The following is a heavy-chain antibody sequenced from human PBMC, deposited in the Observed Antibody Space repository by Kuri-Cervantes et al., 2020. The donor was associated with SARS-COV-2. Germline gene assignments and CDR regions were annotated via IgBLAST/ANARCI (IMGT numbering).Heavy chain of an antibody. V-gene: IGHV4-59*01. CDR2: IYYSGST. J-gene: IGHJ4*02. D-gene: IGHD3-3*01. CDR3: ARATTYYDFWSGYSFDY. Sequence: GSLRLSCTVSGGSISSYYWSWIRQPPGKGLEWIGYIYYSGSTNYNPSLKSRVTISVDTSKNQFSLKLSSVTAADTAVYYCARATTYYDFWSGYSFDYWGQGTLVTVSS. CDR1: GGSISSYY.